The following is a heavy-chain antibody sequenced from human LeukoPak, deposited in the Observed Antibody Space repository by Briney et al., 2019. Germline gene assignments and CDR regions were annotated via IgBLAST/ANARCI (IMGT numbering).Heavy chain of an antibody. CDR3: TRSYSSSWYSGGTIDY. V-gene: IGHV3-49*04. D-gene: IGHD6-13*01. CDR2: IRSKAYGGTT. CDR1: GFTFGDYA. J-gene: IGHJ4*02. Sequence: GGSLRLSCTASGFTFGDYAMSWVRQAPGKGLEWVGFIRSKAYGGTTEYAASVKGRFTISRDDSKSIAYLQMNSLKTEDTAVYYCTRSYSSSWYSGGTIDYWGQGTLVTVSS.